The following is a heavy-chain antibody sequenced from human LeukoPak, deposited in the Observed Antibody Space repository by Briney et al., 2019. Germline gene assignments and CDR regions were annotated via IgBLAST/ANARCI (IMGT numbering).Heavy chain of an antibody. J-gene: IGHJ4*02. CDR3: AKLTAAAGMSIGDY. CDR1: GFTFSSYG. D-gene: IGHD6-13*01. Sequence: GGSLRLSCAASGFTFSSYGMHWVRQAPGKGLEWVAFIRYDGSNKYYADSVKGRFTISGDNSKNTLYLQMNSLRAEDTAVYYCAKLTAAAGMSIGDYWGQGTLVTVSS. V-gene: IGHV3-30*02. CDR2: IRYDGSNK.